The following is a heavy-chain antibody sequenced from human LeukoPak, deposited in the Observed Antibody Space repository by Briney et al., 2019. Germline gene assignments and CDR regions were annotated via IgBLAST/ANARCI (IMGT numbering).Heavy chain of an antibody. CDR1: GGSFSGYY. CDR2: INHSGSA. D-gene: IGHD6-19*01. CDR3: ARCSIAVAGYYYYYMDV. V-gene: IGHV4-34*01. Sequence: SETLSLTCAVYGGSFSGYYWSWIRQPPGKGLEWIGEINHSGSANYSPSLKSRVTISVDTSKNQFSLKLSSVTAADTAVYYCARCSIAVAGYYYYYMDVWGKGTTVTVSS. J-gene: IGHJ6*03.